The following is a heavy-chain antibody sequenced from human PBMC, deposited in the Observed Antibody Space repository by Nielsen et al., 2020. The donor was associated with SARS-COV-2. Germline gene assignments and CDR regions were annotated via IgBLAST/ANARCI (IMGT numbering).Heavy chain of an antibody. CDR2: IYYSGST. Sequence: SETLSLTCTVSGGSISSYYWSWIRQPPGKGLEWIGYIYYSGSTNYNPSLKSRVTISVDTSKNQFSLKLSSVTAADTALYYCARLSYYYDSSGYSLGAAFDIWGQGTMVTVSS. J-gene: IGHJ3*02. CDR1: GGSISSYY. D-gene: IGHD3-22*01. V-gene: IGHV4-59*08. CDR3: ARLSYYYDSSGYSLGAAFDI.